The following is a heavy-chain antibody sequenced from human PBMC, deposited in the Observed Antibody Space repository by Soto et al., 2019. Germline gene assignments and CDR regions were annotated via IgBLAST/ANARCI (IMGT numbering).Heavy chain of an antibody. CDR1: GGTFSTYA. CDR3: GTGSRPQSSWLGPFGR. D-gene: IGHD6-13*01. CDR2: VIPIFGTA. Sequence: QVHLVQSGAEVKKPGSEEKFSCKASGGTFSTYAISWVRQDPGQGLEWMGGVIPIFGTANYAQKFKGRDTITADESTRTAYIELSSLRSEDTAVYYWGTGSRPQSSWLGPFGRWGQGTLGTRSS. J-gene: IGHJ4*02. V-gene: IGHV1-69*01.